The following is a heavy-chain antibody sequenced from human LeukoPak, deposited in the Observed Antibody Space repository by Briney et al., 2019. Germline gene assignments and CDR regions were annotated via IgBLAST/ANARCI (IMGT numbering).Heavy chain of an antibody. CDR2: IRYDGSNK. J-gene: IGHJ4*02. D-gene: IGHD3-16*01. CDR1: GFTFSSYE. Sequence: SGGSLRLSCAASGFTFSSYEMNWVRQAPGKGLEWVAFIRYDGSNKYYVDSVKGRFTISRDNSKNTLYLQMNSLRAEDTAVYYCAKDLSGEYVWGWDYWGQGTLVTVSS. CDR3: AKDLSGEYVWGWDY. V-gene: IGHV3-30*02.